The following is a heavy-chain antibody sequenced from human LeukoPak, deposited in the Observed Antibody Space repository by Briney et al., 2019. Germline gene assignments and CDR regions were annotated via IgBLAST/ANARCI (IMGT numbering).Heavy chain of an antibody. J-gene: IGHJ6*03. Sequence: PSETLSLTCAVYGGSFSGYYWSWIRQPPGKGLEWIGEINHSGSTNYNPSLKSRVTISVDTSKNQFSLKLSSVTAADTAVYYYASLNVYYYYMDVWGKGTTVTVSS. CDR2: INHSGST. CDR1: GGSFSGYY. CDR3: ASLNVYYYYMDV. V-gene: IGHV4-34*01.